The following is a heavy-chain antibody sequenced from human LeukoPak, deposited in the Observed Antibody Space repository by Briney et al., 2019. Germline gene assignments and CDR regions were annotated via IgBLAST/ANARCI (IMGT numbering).Heavy chain of an antibody. V-gene: IGHV3-49*04. CDR1: GFTFGDYA. D-gene: IGHD3-9*01. Sequence: PGGSLRLSCTASGFTFGDYAMSWVRQAPGKGLEWVGFIRSKAYGGTTEYAASVKGRFTISRDDSKSIAYLQMNSLKTEDTAVYYCTRVRRLRYFDWFDYWGQGTLVTVSS. J-gene: IGHJ4*02. CDR3: TRVRRLRYFDWFDY. CDR2: IRSKAYGGTT.